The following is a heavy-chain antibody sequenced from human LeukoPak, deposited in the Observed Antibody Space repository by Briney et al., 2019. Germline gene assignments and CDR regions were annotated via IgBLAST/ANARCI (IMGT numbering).Heavy chain of an antibody. J-gene: IGHJ4*02. CDR3: ARGPSVGSGWSPDY. D-gene: IGHD6-19*01. V-gene: IGHV3-48*03. CDR1: GFTFSDYE. Sequence: HPGRSPRLSCTGSGFTFSDYEMNWVRQAPGKGLEWISYISNSGSIIYYADSVKGRFTISRDNAKNSLFLQMHSLRAEDTAVYYCARGPSVGSGWSPDYWGQGTLVTVSS. CDR2: ISNSGSII.